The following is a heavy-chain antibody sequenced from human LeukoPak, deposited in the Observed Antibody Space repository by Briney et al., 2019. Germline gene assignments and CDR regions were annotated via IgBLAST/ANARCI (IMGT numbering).Heavy chain of an antibody. J-gene: IGHJ6*02. CDR2: IYYSGST. Sequence: GSLRLSCAASGFTFSSYWMSWVRQPPGKGLEWIGSIYYSGSTYYNASLKSRVTTSVDTSKNQFFLKLTSVTAADTAVYYCAIQRLDGTDVWGQGITVTVSS. CDR1: GFTFSSYW. V-gene: IGHV4-39*01. CDR3: AIQRLDGTDV. D-gene: IGHD6-19*01.